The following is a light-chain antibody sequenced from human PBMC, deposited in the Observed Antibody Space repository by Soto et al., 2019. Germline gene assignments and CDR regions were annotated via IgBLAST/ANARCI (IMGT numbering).Light chain of an antibody. CDR2: EVS. CDR1: SSDVGTYNL. CDR3: SSFAGSRVLV. J-gene: IGLJ2*01. V-gene: IGLV2-23*02. Sequence: QSALTQPASVSGSPGQSITISCTGTSSDVGTYNLVSWYQHHPGKAPKLIIYEVSDRPSGVSNRFSGSKSGNTASLTISGLQAEDEADYYCSSFAGSRVLVLGGGTKMTVL.